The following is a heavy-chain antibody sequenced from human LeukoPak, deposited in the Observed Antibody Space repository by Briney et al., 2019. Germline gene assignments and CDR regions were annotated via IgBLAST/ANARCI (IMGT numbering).Heavy chain of an antibody. Sequence: SETLPQTRTVSLDSTPSNFWSWVRQPPGKGLEWIGEIHRSGSPNYNPSLQSRVTISIDRSRNQIVLELSSVTAADTAVYYCAREILGGYNPVAYWGEEAPVSVSS. CDR3: AREILGGYNPVAY. J-gene: IGHJ4*02. CDR1: LDSTPSNF. V-gene: IGHV4-59*12. CDR2: IHRSGSP. D-gene: IGHD1-1*01.